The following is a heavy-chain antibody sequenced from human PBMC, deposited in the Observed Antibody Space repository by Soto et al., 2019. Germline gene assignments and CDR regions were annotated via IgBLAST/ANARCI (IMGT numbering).Heavy chain of an antibody. CDR2: INPNSGGT. D-gene: IGHD3-10*01. CDR1: VYTFTCYY. V-gene: IGHV1-2*02. J-gene: IGHJ4*01. Sequence: XSVKVSCKASVYTFTCYYMHWVRQAPGQGLEWMGWINPNSGGTNYAQKFQGRVTMTRDTSISTAYMELSRLRSDDTAVYYCARDRSAIYYGSGNDYWGQRTLVTV. CDR3: ARDRSAIYYGSGNDY.